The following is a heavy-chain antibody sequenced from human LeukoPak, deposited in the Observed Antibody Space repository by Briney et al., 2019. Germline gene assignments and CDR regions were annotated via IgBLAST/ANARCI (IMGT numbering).Heavy chain of an antibody. D-gene: IGHD5-12*01. V-gene: IGHV3-9*01. J-gene: IGHJ6*02. CDR1: GFTFDDYA. CDR3: AKDMRGAYDPPYYYYGMDV. CDR2: VTWNSGTL. Sequence: GGSLRLSCAASGFTFDDYAMHWVRQAPGKGLEWVSGVTWNSGTLGYADSVKGRFTISRDNAKNSLYLRMNSLRAEDTALYYCAKDMRGAYDPPYYYYGMDVWGQGTTVTVSS.